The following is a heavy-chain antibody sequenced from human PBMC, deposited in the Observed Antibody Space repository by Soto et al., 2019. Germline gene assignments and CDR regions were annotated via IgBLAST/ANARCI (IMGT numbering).Heavy chain of an antibody. J-gene: IGHJ4*02. CDR1: GFTFSSYS. V-gene: IGHV3-21*01. D-gene: IGHD3-22*01. CDR3: ARDLHAYDSSGYYLFDY. Sequence: EVQLVESGGGLVKPGGSLRLSCAASGFTFSSYSMNWVRQAPGKGLEWISSISSSSSYIYYADSVKGRFTISRDNAKNSLYLQMNSLRAEDTAVYYCARDLHAYDSSGYYLFDYWGQGTLVTVSS. CDR2: ISSSSSYI.